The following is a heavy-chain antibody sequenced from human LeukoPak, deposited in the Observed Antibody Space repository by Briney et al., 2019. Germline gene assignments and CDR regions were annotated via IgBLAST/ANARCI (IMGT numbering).Heavy chain of an antibody. CDR3: ARDAVLKAFDY. CDR2: IYYSGST. D-gene: IGHD2/OR15-2a*01. J-gene: IGHJ4*02. CDR1: GGSISSYY. Sequence: PSETLSLTCTVSGGSISSYYWSWIRQPPGKGLEWIGYIYYSGSTNYNPSLKSRVTISVDTSKNQFSLKLSSVTAADTAVYYCARDAVLKAFDYWGQGTLVTVSS. V-gene: IGHV4-59*12.